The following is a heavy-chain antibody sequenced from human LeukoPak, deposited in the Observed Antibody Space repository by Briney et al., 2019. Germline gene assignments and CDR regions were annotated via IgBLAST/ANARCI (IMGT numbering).Heavy chain of an antibody. V-gene: IGHV4-61*05. J-gene: IGHJ3*01. D-gene: IGHD6-13*01. CDR3: ARYEVGSSWAQAFDV. CDR1: GGSISSSSYY. Sequence: PSETLSLTCTVSGGSISSSSYYWGWIRQPPGKGLEWIGFVSNSGSTNYNPSLKSRVTISIDTSKRQFSLRLTSVTAADTAVYYCARYEVGSSWAQAFDVWGQGTVVTVSS. CDR2: VSNSGST.